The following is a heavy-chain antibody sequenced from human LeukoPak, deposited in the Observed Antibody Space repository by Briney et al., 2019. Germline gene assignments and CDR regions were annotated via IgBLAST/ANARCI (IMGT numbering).Heavy chain of an antibody. CDR2: INHSGST. Sequence: PSETLSLTCAVYGGSFSGYYWSWIRQPPGKGLEWIGEINHSGSTNYNPSLKSRVTISVDTSKNQFSLKLSSVTAADTAVYYCARVDSSAPYWGQGTLVTVSS. V-gene: IGHV4-34*01. CDR1: GGSFSGYY. D-gene: IGHD6-25*01. J-gene: IGHJ4*02. CDR3: ARVDSSAPY.